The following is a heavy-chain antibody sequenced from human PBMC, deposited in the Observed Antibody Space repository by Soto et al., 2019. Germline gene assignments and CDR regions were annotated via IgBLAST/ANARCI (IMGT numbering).Heavy chain of an antibody. D-gene: IGHD6-13*01. CDR2: IDWDDDK. Sequence: SGPTLVNPTQTLTLTCTFSGFSLSTSGMCVSWICQPPGKALEWLALIDWDDDKYYSTSLKTRLTISKDTSKNQVVLTMTNMDPVDTATYYCARIAAAGTIGAFDIWGQGTMVTVSS. CDR3: ARIAAAGTIGAFDI. J-gene: IGHJ3*02. CDR1: GFSLSTSGMC. V-gene: IGHV2-70*01.